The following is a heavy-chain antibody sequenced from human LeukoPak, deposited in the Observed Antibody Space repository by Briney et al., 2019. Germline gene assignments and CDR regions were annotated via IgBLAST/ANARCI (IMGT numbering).Heavy chain of an antibody. CDR3: AREEVTTDYYYYYGMDV. CDR1: GGSISSSNW. CDR2: IYHSGST. V-gene: IGHV4-4*02. J-gene: IGHJ6*02. D-gene: IGHD4-17*01. Sequence: PSGTLSLTCAVSGGSISSSNWWSWVRQPPGKGLEWIGEIYHSGSTNYNPSLKSRVTISVDKSKNQFSLKLSSVTAADTAAYYCAREEVTTDYYYYYGMDVWGQGTTVTVSS.